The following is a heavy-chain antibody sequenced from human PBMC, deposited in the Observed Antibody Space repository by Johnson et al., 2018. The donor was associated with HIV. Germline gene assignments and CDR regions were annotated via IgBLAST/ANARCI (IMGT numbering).Heavy chain of an antibody. CDR3: AKETRDSRSAFDV. J-gene: IGHJ3*01. D-gene: IGHD4-11*01. CDR2: ISSSGSHK. V-gene: IGHV3-11*04. Sequence: QVQLVESGGGWVKPGGSLRLSCAASGFTFSDYYMSWIRQAPGKGLEWVSYISSSGSHKYSADFVKGRFTISRDTSKKSVFLQMNNLRPEDTAVYYCAKETRDSRSAFDVWGQGTLVTVSS. CDR1: GFTFSDYY.